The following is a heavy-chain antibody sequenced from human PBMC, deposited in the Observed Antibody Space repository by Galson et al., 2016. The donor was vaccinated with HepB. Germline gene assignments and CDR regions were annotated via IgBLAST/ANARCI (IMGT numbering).Heavy chain of an antibody. CDR3: VRQYHDWFVL. Sequence: QSGAEVKKPGESLKISCKGSGYSFTSYWIAWVRQMPGKGLEWMGIIYPGDSDTRYSPSFQGQVTITADKSLTTAYLQWSSLKASDTAMYYCVRQYHDWFVLWGQGTLVTVSS. V-gene: IGHV5-51*01. CDR2: IYPGDSDT. J-gene: IGHJ5*02. CDR1: GYSFTSYW.